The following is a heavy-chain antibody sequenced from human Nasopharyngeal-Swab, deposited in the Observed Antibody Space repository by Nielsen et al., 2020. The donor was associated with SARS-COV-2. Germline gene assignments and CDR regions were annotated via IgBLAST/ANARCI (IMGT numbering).Heavy chain of an antibody. CDR3: ARDLAFDY. CDR2: IYSGGST. Sequence: GESLKIFCAASGFTVSSNYMSWVRQAPGKGLEWVSVIYSGGSTYYADSVKGRFTISRDNSKNTLYLQMNSLRAEDTAVYYCARDLAFDYWGQGTLVTVSS. CDR1: GFTVSSNY. J-gene: IGHJ4*02. V-gene: IGHV3-66*01.